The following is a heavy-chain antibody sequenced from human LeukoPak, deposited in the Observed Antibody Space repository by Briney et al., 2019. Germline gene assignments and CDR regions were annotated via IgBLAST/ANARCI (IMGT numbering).Heavy chain of an antibody. CDR3: ARSPLWFGENYFDY. CDR2: IYSGGST. V-gene: IGHV3-53*01. Sequence: GGSLRLSCAASGFTVSSNYMSWVRQAPGKGLEWVSVIYSGGSTYYADSVKGRFTVSRDNSKNTLYLQMNSLRAEDTAVYYCARSPLWFGENYFDYWGQGTLVTVSS. J-gene: IGHJ4*02. CDR1: GFTVSSNY. D-gene: IGHD3-10*01.